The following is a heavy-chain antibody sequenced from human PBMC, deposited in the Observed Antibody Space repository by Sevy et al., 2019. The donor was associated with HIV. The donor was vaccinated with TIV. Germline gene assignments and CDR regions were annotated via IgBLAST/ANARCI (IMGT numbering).Heavy chain of an antibody. V-gene: IGHV3-9*01. CDR3: AKDISVEGSMAAPGTGIFDS. J-gene: IGHJ4*02. Sequence: GGSLRLSCAASGFTFDDYAMHWVRQGPGKGLEWVSSISWDSSSIAYADAVKGRFTFSRDNANGSLYLQMNSLRAEDTALYYCAKDISVEGSMAAPGTGIFDSWGQGTLVTVSS. CDR1: GFTFDDYA. CDR2: ISWDSSSI. D-gene: IGHD6-13*01.